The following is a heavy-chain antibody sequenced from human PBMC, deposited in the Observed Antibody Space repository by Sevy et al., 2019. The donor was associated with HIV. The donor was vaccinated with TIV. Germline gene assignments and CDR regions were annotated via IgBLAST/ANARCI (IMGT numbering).Heavy chain of an antibody. V-gene: IGHV3-33*01. Sequence: GGSLRLSCAASGFSFSSYDMHWVRQAPGMGLEWVAVIRYDGSNKHYGDSVKGRFTISRDNSKKGLYLQMSGLRAEDTAVYYCAREKVDTSMIFVEYYGMDVWGQGTTVTVSS. CDR2: IRYDGSNK. CDR1: GFSFSSYD. CDR3: AREKVDTSMIFVEYYGMDV. D-gene: IGHD5-18*01. J-gene: IGHJ6*02.